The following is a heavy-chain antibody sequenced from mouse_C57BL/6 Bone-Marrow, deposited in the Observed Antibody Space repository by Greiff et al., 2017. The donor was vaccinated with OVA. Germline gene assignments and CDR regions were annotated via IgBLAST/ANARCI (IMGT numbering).Heavy chain of an antibody. V-gene: IGHV1-15*01. CDR3: ARSPYYYGSSYCYWYFDV. Sequence: VQLQQSGAELVRPGASVTLSCKASGYTFTDYEMHWVKQTPVHGLEWIGAIDPETGGTAYNQKFKGKAILTADKSSSTAYMELRSLTSEDSAVYFCARSPYYYGSSYCYWYFDVWGTGTTVTVSS. J-gene: IGHJ1*03. CDR1: GYTFTDYE. CDR2: IDPETGGT. D-gene: IGHD1-1*01.